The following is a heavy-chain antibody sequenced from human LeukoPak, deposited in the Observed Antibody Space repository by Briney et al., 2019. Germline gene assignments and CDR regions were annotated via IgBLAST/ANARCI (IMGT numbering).Heavy chain of an antibody. V-gene: IGHV5-51*01. CDR3: ASWGSGSGSYRFRDDAFDI. Sequence: GESLKISCKGSGYSFTSYWIGWVRQMPGKGLEWMGIIYPGDSDTRYSPSFQGQVTISADKSISTAYLQWSSLKASDTAMYYCASWGSGSGSYRFRDDAFDIWGQGTMVTVSS. CDR2: IYPGDSDT. D-gene: IGHD3-10*01. J-gene: IGHJ3*02. CDR1: GYSFTSYW.